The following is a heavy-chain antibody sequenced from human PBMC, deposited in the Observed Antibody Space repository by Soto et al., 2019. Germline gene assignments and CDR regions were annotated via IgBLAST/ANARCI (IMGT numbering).Heavy chain of an antibody. CDR1: GFTVSSNY. Sequence: GSLRLSCAASGFTVSSNYMSWVRQAPGKGLEWVSVIYSGGSTYYADSAKGRFTISRDNSKNTLYLQMNGLRAEDTAVYYCARDDGYDLGEDYWGQGTLVTVSS. V-gene: IGHV3-53*01. CDR2: IYSGGST. CDR3: ARDDGYDLGEDY. J-gene: IGHJ4*02. D-gene: IGHD5-12*01.